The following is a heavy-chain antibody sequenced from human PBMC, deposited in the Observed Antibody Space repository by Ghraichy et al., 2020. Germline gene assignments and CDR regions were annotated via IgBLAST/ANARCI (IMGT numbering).Heavy chain of an antibody. CDR1: GGSISSYY. CDR2: IYYSGST. J-gene: IGHJ6*03. V-gene: IGHV4-59*01. CDR3: ARANYGSGSYRDYYYYYYMDV. Sequence: SETLSLTCTVSGGSISSYYWSWIRQPPGKGLEWIGYIYYSGSTNYNPSLKSRVTISVDTSKNQFSLKLSSVTAADTAVYYCARANYGSGSYRDYYYYYYMDVWGKGTTVTVSS. D-gene: IGHD3-10*01.